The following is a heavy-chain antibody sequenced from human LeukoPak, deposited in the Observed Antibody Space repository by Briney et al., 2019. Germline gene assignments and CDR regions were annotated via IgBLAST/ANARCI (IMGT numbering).Heavy chain of an antibody. Sequence: SETLSLTCTVSGGSISSSSYYWGWIRQPPGKWLELIGSIYYSGSTYYNPSLKSRVTISVDTSKKQFSLKLSSVTAADTAVYYCARDITSLEWSTQGYYYYYMDVWGKGTTVTVSS. CDR3: ARDITSLEWSTQGYYYYYMDV. J-gene: IGHJ6*03. V-gene: IGHV4-39*07. CDR1: GGSISSSSYY. CDR2: IYYSGST. D-gene: IGHD3-3*01.